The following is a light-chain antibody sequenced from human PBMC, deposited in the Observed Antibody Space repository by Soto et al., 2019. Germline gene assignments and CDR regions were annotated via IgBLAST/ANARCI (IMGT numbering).Light chain of an antibody. CDR3: CSYAGSYTYV. J-gene: IGLJ1*01. Sequence: QSALTQPRSVSGSPGQSVTISCTGTSSDVGGYNYVSWYQQYPGKAPKLMVSDVTKRPSGVPDRFSGSKSGNTASLTISGLLAEDEADYYCCSYAGSYTYVFGTGTKVTVL. V-gene: IGLV2-11*01. CDR1: SSDVGGYNY. CDR2: DVT.